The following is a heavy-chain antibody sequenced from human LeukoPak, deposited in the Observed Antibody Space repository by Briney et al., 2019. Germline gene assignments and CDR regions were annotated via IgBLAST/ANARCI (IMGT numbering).Heavy chain of an antibody. V-gene: IGHV3-74*03. CDR2: ITSDGIST. Sequence: GGSLRLSCAASGFTFSGTWMHWVRQPPGKGLVWVARITSDGISTTYAESVKGRFTISRDNAKNTLYLQMNSLRAEDTAIYYCAKDLVTGSLDYWGQGTLVTVSS. CDR1: GFTFSGTW. CDR3: AKDLVTGSLDY. J-gene: IGHJ4*02. D-gene: IGHD3-10*01.